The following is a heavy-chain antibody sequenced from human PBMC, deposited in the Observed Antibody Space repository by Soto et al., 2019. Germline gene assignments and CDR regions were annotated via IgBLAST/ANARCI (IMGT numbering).Heavy chain of an antibody. CDR2: INHSGST. V-gene: IGHV4-34*01. Sequence: PSETLSLTCAVYGGSFSGYYWSWIRQPPGKGLEWIGEINHSGSTNYNPSLKSRVTISVDTSKNQFSLKLSSVTAADTAVYYCARVREVRGVIKVYYYYGMDVWGQGTTVTVSS. D-gene: IGHD3-10*01. J-gene: IGHJ6*02. CDR1: GGSFSGYY. CDR3: ARVREVRGVIKVYYYYGMDV.